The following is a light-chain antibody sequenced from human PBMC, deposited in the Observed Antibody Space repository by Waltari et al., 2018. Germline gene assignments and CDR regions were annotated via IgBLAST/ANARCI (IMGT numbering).Light chain of an antibody. CDR3: QQSSASPYT. V-gene: IGKV1-39*01. J-gene: IGKJ2*01. CDR2: AAS. Sequence: DIQMTQSPSFLSASVGDRVIIPCRASQNIANYLNWYQQKPGTAPKLLIFAASKLQTGVPSRFSGSGSGRDFTLTISGLQVEDFAIFYCQQSSASPYTFGQGTKIEMK. CDR1: QNIANY.